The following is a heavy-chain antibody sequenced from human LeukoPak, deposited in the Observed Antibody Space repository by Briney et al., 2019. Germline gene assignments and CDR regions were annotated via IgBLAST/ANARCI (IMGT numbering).Heavy chain of an antibody. D-gene: IGHD3-3*01. CDR1: GFTFSSYS. CDR2: ISSSSSYI. V-gene: IGHV3-21*01. CDR3: ARGTYDFWSGYPLDV. J-gene: IGHJ6*04. Sequence: PGGSLRLSCAASGFTFSSYSMNWVRQAPGKGLEWVSSISSSSSYIYYADSVKGRFTISRDNAKNSLYLQMNSLRAEDTAVYYCARGTYDFWSGYPLDVWGKGTTVTVSS.